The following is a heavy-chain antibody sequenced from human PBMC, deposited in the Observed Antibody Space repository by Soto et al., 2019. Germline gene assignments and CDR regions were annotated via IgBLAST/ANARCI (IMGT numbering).Heavy chain of an antibody. J-gene: IGHJ4*02. V-gene: IGHV1-3*05. CDR3: ARGRILGYCTNGVCYKGYDY. CDR2: INAGNGNT. D-gene: IGHD2-8*01. Sequence: QVQLVQSGAEEKKPGASVKVSCKASGYTFTSYAMHWVRHAPGQRLEWMGWINAGNGNTKYSQKFQGRVTITRDTSASTAYMELSSLRSEDTAVYYCARGRILGYCTNGVCYKGYDYWGQGTLVTVSS. CDR1: GYTFTSYA.